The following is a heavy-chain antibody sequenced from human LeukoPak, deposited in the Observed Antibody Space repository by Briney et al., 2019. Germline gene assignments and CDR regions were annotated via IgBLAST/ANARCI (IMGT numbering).Heavy chain of an antibody. D-gene: IGHD3-10*01. CDR3: ARDGPSYYGSGSYLTHYYYGMDV. V-gene: IGHV4-34*01. J-gene: IGHJ6*02. CDR1: GGSFSGYY. Sequence: SETLSLTCAVYGGSFSGYYWSWIRQSPGKGLEWIGEINHSGSTNYNPSLKSRVTISVDTSKNQFSLKLSSVTAADTAVYYCARDGPSYYGSGSYLTHYYYGMDVWGQGTTVTVSS. CDR2: INHSGST.